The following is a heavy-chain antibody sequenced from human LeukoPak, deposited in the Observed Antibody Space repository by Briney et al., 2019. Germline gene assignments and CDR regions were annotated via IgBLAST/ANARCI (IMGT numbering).Heavy chain of an antibody. CDR3: AREVYYDSSGYYN. CDR1: GYTFTSYD. D-gene: IGHD3-22*01. V-gene: IGHV1-8*03. J-gene: IGHJ4*02. CDR2: MSPNNGNT. Sequence: GASVKVSCKASGYTFTSYDINWVRQAPGQGLEWMGWMSPNNGNTGYAQKFQGRVTITRNASISTAYMELSSLRSEDTAVYYCAREVYYDSSGYYNWGQGTLVTVSS.